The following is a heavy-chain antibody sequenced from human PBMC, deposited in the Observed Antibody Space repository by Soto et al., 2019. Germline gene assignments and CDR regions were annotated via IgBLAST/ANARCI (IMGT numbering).Heavy chain of an antibody. CDR2: IYYSGST. V-gene: IGHV4-31*03. CDR1: GGSISSGGYY. CDR3: ARGARLLLYAFDI. J-gene: IGHJ3*02. Sequence: QVQLQESGPGLVKPSQTLSLTCTVSGGSISSGGYYWSWIRQHPGKGLEWIGYIYYSGSTYYNPSLKSRVTISVDTSKSQVSLKLSSVTAADTAVYYCARGARLLLYAFDIWGQGTMVTVSS. D-gene: IGHD2-15*01.